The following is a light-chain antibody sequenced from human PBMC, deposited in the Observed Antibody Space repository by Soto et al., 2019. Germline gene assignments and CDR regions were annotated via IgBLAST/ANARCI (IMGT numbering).Light chain of an antibody. V-gene: IGKV3-11*01. CDR1: QSVSSY. CDR2: DAS. CDR3: QQRSNWPPT. Sequence: ETVLTQSPATLSLSPGERATLSCRASQSVSSYLAWYQHKPGQAPRXLIFDASSRASGIPARFSGSGSGTDFTLTISSLEPEDFAVYYCQQRSNWPPTFGGGTKVDIK. J-gene: IGKJ4*01.